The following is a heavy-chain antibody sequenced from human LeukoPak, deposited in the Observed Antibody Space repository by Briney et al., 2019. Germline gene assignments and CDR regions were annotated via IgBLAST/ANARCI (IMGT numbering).Heavy chain of an antibody. D-gene: IGHD1-14*01. V-gene: IGHV3-23*01. Sequence: PGGSLRLSCAASGFTFSSYAMSWVRQAPGKGLEWVAAISDSGGSTYYADSMKRRFTISTDNATNSVYLKTNSMTDDDTAVYYWASDRAYAFDNWGQGTMVTVSS. CDR3: ASDRAYAFDN. J-gene: IGHJ3*02. CDR1: GFTFSSYA. CDR2: ISDSGGST.